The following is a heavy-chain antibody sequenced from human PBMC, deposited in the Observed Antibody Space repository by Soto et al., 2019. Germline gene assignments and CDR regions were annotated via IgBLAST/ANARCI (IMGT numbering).Heavy chain of an antibody. CDR1: GYTFPSYG. D-gene: IGHD2-2*01. CDR2: ISAYNGNT. V-gene: IGHV1-18*01. CDR3: ARAIVVVPAAVYYGMDV. J-gene: IGHJ6*02. Sequence: SVKVSFRTSGYTFPSYGISWVRQAPGQGLEWMGWISAYNGNTNYAQKLQGRVTMTTDTSTSTAYMELRSLRSDDTAVYYCARAIVVVPAAVYYGMDVWGQGTKVTVYS.